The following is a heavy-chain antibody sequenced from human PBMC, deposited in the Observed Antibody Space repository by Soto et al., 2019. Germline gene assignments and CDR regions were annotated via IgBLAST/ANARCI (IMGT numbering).Heavy chain of an antibody. CDR3: AREDSSSQLRNYYYGMDV. CDR2: INPNSGGT. CDR1: GYTFTGYY. D-gene: IGHD6-13*01. J-gene: IGHJ6*02. V-gene: IGHV1-2*04. Sequence: ASVKVSCKASGYTFTGYYMHWVRQAPGRGLEWMGWINPNSGGTNYAQKFQGWVTMTRDTSISTAYMELSRLRSDDTAVYYCAREDSSSQLRNYYYGMDVWGQGTTVTVSS.